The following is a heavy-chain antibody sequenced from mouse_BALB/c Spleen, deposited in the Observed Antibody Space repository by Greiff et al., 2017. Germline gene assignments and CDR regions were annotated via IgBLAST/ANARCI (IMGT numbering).Heavy chain of an antibody. D-gene: IGHD1-1*01. J-gene: IGHJ1*01. CDR3: ARGRYYGSSYEGYFDV. CDR2: ISSGGST. Sequence: DVKLVESGGGLVKPGGSLKLSCAASGFTFSSYAMSWVRQTPEKRLEWVASISSGGSTYYPDSVKGRFTISRDNARNILYLQMSSLRSEDTAMYYCARGRYYGSSYEGYFDVWGAGTTVTVSS. V-gene: IGHV5-6-5*01. CDR1: GFTFSSYA.